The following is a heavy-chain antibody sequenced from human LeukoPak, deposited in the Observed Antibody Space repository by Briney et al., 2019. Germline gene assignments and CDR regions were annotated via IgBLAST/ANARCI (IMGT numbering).Heavy chain of an antibody. V-gene: IGHV3-23*01. CDR2: ITGSGGST. D-gene: IGHD3-22*01. CDR1: GFTFISYA. CDR3: AKAEYYYDSSGYYLNDAFDI. Sequence: GGSLRLSCAASGFTFISYAMSWVRQAPGKGLEWVSVITGSGGSTYYADSVKGRFTISRDNSKNTLYLQMNSLRAEDTAVYYCAKAEYYYDSSGYYLNDAFDIWGQGTMVTVSS. J-gene: IGHJ3*02.